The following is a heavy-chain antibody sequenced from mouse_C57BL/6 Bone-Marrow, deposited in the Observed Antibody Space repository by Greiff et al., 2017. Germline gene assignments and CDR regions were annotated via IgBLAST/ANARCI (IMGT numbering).Heavy chain of an antibody. CDR2: ISGGGGNT. CDR3: ARQGPTADYYAMDY. V-gene: IGHV5-9*01. J-gene: IGHJ4*01. CDR1: GFTFSSYT. D-gene: IGHD1-2*01. Sequence: EVMLVQSGGGLVKPGGSLKLSCAASGFTFSSYTMSWVRQTPEKRLEWVATISGGGGNTYYPDSVKGRFTISRDNAKNTRYLQMSSLRSEDTALYDCARQGPTADYYAMDYWGQGTSVTVSS.